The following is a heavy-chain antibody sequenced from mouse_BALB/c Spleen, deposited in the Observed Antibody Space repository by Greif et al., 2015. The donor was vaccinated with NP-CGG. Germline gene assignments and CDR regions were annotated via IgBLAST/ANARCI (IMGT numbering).Heavy chain of an antibody. J-gene: IGHJ2*01. CDR3: ARLFDY. Sequence: EVNVVESGGGLVQPGGSRKLSCAASGFTFSSFGMHWVRQAPEKGLEWAAYISSGSSTIYYADTVKGRFTISRDNPKNTLFLQMTSLRSEDTAMYYCARLFDYWGQGTTLTVSS. V-gene: IGHV5-17*02. CDR2: ISSGSSTI. CDR1: GFTFSSFG.